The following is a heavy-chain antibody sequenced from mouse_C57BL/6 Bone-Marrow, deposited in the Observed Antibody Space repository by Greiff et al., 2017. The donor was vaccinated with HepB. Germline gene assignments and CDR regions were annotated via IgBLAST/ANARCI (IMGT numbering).Heavy chain of an antibody. V-gene: IGHV14-2*01. CDR3: ATYYGSSYDWYFDV. Sequence: DVHLVESGAELVKPGASVKLSCTASGFNIKDYYMHWVKQRTEQGLEWIGRIDPEDGETKYAPKFQGKATITADTSSNTAYLQLSSLTSEDTAVYYCATYYGSSYDWYFDVWGTGTTVTVSS. CDR1: GFNIKDYY. J-gene: IGHJ1*03. D-gene: IGHD1-1*01. CDR2: IDPEDGET.